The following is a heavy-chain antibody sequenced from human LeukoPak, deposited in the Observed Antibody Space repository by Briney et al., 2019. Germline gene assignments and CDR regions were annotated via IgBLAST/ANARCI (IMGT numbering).Heavy chain of an antibody. D-gene: IGHD3-10*01. CDR3: AKDRRAGSYDY. CDR1: GFTFSGSA. Sequence: GGSLRVSCAASGFTFSGSAMHWVRQAPGKGLEWVSAISGSGGNTYYADSVKGRFTISRDNSKNTLYLQMNSLRAEDTAVYYCAKDRRAGSYDYWGQGTLVTVSS. V-gene: IGHV3-23*01. CDR2: ISGSGGNT. J-gene: IGHJ4*02.